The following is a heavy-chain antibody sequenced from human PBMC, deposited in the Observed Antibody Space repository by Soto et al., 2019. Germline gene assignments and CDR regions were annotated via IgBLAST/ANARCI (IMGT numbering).Heavy chain of an antibody. Sequence: ASVKVSCKAAGYTFTSYGISWVRQAPGQGLEWMGWISAYNGNTNYAQKLQGRVTMTTDTSTSTAYMELRSLRSDDTAVYYCARDWYGATVTTKSEYFQHWGQGTLVTFSS. CDR2: ISAYNGNT. D-gene: IGHD4-17*01. CDR3: ARDWYGATVTTKSEYFQH. V-gene: IGHV1-18*01. J-gene: IGHJ1*01. CDR1: GYTFTSYG.